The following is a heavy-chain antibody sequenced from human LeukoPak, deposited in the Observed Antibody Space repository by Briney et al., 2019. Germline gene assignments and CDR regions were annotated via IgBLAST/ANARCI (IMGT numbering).Heavy chain of an antibody. J-gene: IGHJ6*04. CDR2: IDPDTGGT. V-gene: IGHV1-2*06. CDR3: VRDSRVSLDV. Sequence: ASMKVSCKASEYTFTGYYMHWVRQATGQGLDWMGRIDPDTGGTVYAQKCQGRVSMTRDTSVNTAYMDLSRLTSDDTAVYYCVRDSRVSLDVWGKGTTVTVSS. CDR1: EYTFTGYY. D-gene: IGHD6-6*01.